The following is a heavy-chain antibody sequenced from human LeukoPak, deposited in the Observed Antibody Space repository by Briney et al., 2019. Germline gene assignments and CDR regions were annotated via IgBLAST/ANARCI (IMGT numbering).Heavy chain of an antibody. J-gene: IGHJ4*02. CDR2: ISSSGSTI. V-gene: IGHV3-11*04. CDR3: ARERYYDFWSGCYAFDY. CDR1: GFTFSDYY. D-gene: IGHD3-3*01. Sequence: GGSLRLSCAASGFTFSDYYMSWIRQAPGKGLEWVSYISSSGSTIYYADSVKGRFTISRDNAKNSLYLQMNSLRAEDTAVYYCARERYYDFWSGCYAFDYWGQGTLVTVSS.